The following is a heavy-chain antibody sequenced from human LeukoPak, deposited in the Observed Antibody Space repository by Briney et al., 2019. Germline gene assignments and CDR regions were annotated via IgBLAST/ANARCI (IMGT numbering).Heavy chain of an antibody. J-gene: IGHJ6*02. CDR3: VKEQLAKYYYYGMDV. D-gene: IGHD6-13*01. CDR2: ISGSGGST. V-gene: IGHV3-23*01. Sequence: PGGSLRLSCAASGFTFSSYAMSWVRQAPGKGLEWVSGISGSGGSTHYADSVKGRFTISRDNSKNTLYLQMSSLRAEDTAVYYCVKEQLAKYYYYGMDVWGQGTTVTVSS. CDR1: GFTFSSYA.